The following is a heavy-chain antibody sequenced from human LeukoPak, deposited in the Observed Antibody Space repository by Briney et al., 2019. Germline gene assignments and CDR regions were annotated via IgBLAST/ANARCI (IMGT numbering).Heavy chain of an antibody. CDR1: GGSFSGSY. CDR3: ARHGEGAADHYYYGMDV. CDR2: INYSGST. D-gene: IGHD6-13*01. J-gene: IGHJ6*02. V-gene: IGHV4-34*01. Sequence: SETLSLTCAVYGGSFSGSYWSWFRQPPGKGLEWIGEINYSGSTNYNPSLESRVTISVDTSKNQFSLKLSSVTAADTAVYYCARHGEGAADHYYYGMDVWGQGTTVTVSS.